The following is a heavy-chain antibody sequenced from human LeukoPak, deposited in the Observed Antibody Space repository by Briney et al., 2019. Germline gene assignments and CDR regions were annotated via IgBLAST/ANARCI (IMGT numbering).Heavy chain of an antibody. J-gene: IGHJ4*02. V-gene: IGHV3-21*01. CDR1: GFTFSSYS. CDR3: ARADDSSGYTGATFDY. D-gene: IGHD3-22*01. CDR2: ISSSSSYI. Sequence: GGSLRLSCAASGFTFSSYSMNWARQAPGKGLEWVSSISSSSSYIYYADSVKGRFTISRDNAKNSLYLQMNSLRAEDTAVYYCARADDSSGYTGATFDYWGQGTLVTVSS.